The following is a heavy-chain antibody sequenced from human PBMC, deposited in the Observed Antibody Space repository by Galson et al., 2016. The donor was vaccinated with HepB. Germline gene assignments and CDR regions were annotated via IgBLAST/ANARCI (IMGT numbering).Heavy chain of an antibody. CDR2: IYPDDSDT. J-gene: IGHJ6*02. CDR1: GFSFTNYW. Sequence: QSGAEVKKPGESLKISCKGSGFSFTNYWIGWVRQMPGKGLEWMGIIYPDDSDTRYSPSFQGQVTISADKSISTAYLQWSSLKASDTAMYYCATLYCNADDYNGMDVWGQGTTVTVSS. D-gene: IGHD2-8*02. V-gene: IGHV5-51*03. CDR3: ATLYCNADDYNGMDV.